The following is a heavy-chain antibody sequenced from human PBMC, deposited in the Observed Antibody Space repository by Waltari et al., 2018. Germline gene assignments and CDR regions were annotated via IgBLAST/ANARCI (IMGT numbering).Heavy chain of an antibody. J-gene: IGHJ6*02. CDR3: ALDTGALWMDV. V-gene: IGHV1-46*01. CDR2: INPSGGST. CDR1: EYTFTSSY. Sequence: QVQLVQSGAEVKKPGASVKISCKTSEYTFTSSYIHWVRQAPGQGLEWMGIINPSGGSTIYAQKFQGGVTMTRDTSTSTVYMELSSLRSEDTAVYYCALDTGALWMDVWGQGTTVTVSS. D-gene: IGHD2-21*01.